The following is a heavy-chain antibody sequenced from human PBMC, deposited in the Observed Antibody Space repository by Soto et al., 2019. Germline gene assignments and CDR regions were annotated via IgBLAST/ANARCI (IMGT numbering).Heavy chain of an antibody. D-gene: IGHD2-21*02. CDR1: GDTFSTYT. CDR3: ARSIVVVTAADY. J-gene: IGHJ4*02. V-gene: IGHV1-69*13. Sequence: SVKVSCKASGDTFSTYTITWVRQAPGQGLEWMGGIIPRSGTSSYAQKFQGRVTITADESTSTAYMELSSLRSEDTAVYYCARSIVVVTAADYWGQGTLVTVSS. CDR2: IIPRSGTS.